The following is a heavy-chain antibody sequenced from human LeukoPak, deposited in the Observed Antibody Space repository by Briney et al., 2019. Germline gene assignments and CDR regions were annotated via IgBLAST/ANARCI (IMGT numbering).Heavy chain of an antibody. CDR2: IYYSGST. Sequence: PSQTLSLTCTVSGDSIRSGGYYWSWIRQHPGKGLEWIGYIYYSGSTNYNPSLKSRVTISVDTSKNQFSLKLSSVTAADTAVYYCARETGRKYYFDYWGQGTLVTVSS. CDR1: GDSIRSGGYY. J-gene: IGHJ4*02. CDR3: ARETGRKYYFDY. V-gene: IGHV4-31*03.